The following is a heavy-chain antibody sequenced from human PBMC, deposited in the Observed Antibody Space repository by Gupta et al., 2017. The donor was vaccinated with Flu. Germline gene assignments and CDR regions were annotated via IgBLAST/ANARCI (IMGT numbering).Heavy chain of an antibody. V-gene: IGHV3-23*01. J-gene: IGHJ2*01. CDR3: AKSTARANWYFDL. D-gene: IGHD5-18*01. CDR1: FSSYA. Sequence: FSSYAMSWVRQAPGKGLEWVSAISGSGGSTYYADSVKGRFTISRDNSKNTLYLQMNRLRDEDTAVYYCAKSTARANWYFDLWGRGTLVTVSS. CDR2: ISGSGGST.